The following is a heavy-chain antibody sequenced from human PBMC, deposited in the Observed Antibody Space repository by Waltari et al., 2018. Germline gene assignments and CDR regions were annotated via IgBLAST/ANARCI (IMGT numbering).Heavy chain of an antibody. CDR3: ARHPAMTIMLWYFDL. CDR1: GGSLSSSSYY. D-gene: IGHD2-8*01. V-gene: IGHV4-39*01. J-gene: IGHJ2*01. CDR2: IYYSGST. Sequence: QLQLQESGPGLVKPSATLSLTCTVSGGSLSSSSYYWGEIRQPPAKGLEWIGSIYYSGSTYYNPSLKSRVTISVDTSKNQFSLKLSSVTAADTAVYYCARHPAMTIMLWYFDLWGRGTLVTVSS.